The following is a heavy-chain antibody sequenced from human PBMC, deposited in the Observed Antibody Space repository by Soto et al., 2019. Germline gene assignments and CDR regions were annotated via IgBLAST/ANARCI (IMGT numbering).Heavy chain of an antibody. CDR1: GGSINDYY. CDR3: ARVEGNYYDRSGHYFNWFYP. V-gene: IGHV4-59*01. CDR2: VSSSGST. D-gene: IGHD3-22*01. J-gene: IGHJ5*02. Sequence: SETLSLTCTVSGGSINDYYWGWIRHPSGNGLEWIGHVSSSGSTKYTPSLQSRVTISVGTSKKQFSLKLNSVTAADTAVYYCARVEGNYYDRSGHYFNWFYPWGQGIMVTVSS.